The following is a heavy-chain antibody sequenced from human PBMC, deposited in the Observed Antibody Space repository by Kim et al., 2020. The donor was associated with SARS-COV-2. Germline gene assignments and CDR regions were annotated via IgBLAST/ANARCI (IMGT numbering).Heavy chain of an antibody. CDR3: ARDRGGSYWGDAFDI. CDR1: GFTFSSYS. V-gene: IGHV3-21*01. CDR2: ISSSSSYI. Sequence: GGSLRLSCAASGFTFSSYSMNWVRQAPGKGLEWVSSISSSSSYIYYADSVKGRFTISRDNAKNSLYLQMNSLRAEDTAVYYCARDRGGSYWGDAFDIWGQGTTVTVSS. J-gene: IGHJ3*02. D-gene: IGHD1-26*01.